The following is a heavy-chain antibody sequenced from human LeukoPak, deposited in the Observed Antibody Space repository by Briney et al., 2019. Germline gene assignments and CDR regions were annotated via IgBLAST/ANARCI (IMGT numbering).Heavy chain of an antibody. J-gene: IGHJ6*03. CDR3: ARGPRSGSYDYYYYMDV. Sequence: ASVKVSCKASVYTFTSYGISWVRQAPGQGLEWMGWISAYNGNTNYAQKLHARVTMTTDTSTRTAYMELRSLRSDDTAVYYCARGPRSGSYDYYYYMDVWGTGTTVTVSS. V-gene: IGHV1-18*01. CDR2: ISAYNGNT. D-gene: IGHD1-26*01. CDR1: VYTFTSYG.